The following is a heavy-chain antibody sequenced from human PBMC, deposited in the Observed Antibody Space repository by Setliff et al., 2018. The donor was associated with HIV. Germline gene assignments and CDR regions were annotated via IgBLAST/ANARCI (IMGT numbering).Heavy chain of an antibody. CDR3: ARRAQDSWNLDL. J-gene: IGHJ2*01. CDR1: GGSISSPTYY. V-gene: IGHV4-39*01. CDR2: FYSSRST. Sequence: PSETLSLTCTVSGGSISSPTYYWGRIRQPPGKGLEWIGTFYSSRSTYYNPSLRSRVTLSVDTSKNQFSLRLSSVTAVDTAVYFCARRAQDSWNLDLWGRGTLVTVSS.